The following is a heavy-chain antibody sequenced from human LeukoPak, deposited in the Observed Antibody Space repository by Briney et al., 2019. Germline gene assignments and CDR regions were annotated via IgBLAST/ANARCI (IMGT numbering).Heavy chain of an antibody. Sequence: ASVKVSCKASGSTFTSYDINWVRQATGQGLEWMGWMNPNSGNTGYAQKFQGRVTMTRNTSISTAYMELSSLRSEDTAVYYCASSGYCSGGSCYSGFDPWGQGTLVTVSS. CDR2: MNPNSGNT. J-gene: IGHJ5*02. D-gene: IGHD2-15*01. CDR1: GSTFTSYD. CDR3: ASSGYCSGGSCYSGFDP. V-gene: IGHV1-8*01.